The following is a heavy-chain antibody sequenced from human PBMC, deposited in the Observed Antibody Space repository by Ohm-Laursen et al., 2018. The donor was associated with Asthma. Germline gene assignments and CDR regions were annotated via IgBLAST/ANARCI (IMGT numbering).Heavy chain of an antibody. V-gene: IGHV3-23*01. CDR3: AKADYGDYVLSFDY. J-gene: IGHJ4*02. Sequence: SLRLSCAASGSTFSSYAMSWVRQAPGKGLEWVSAISGSGGSTYYADSVKGRFTISRDNSKNTLYLQMNSLRAEDTAVYYCAKADYGDYVLSFDYWGQGTLVTVSS. D-gene: IGHD4-17*01. CDR2: ISGSGGST. CDR1: GSTFSSYA.